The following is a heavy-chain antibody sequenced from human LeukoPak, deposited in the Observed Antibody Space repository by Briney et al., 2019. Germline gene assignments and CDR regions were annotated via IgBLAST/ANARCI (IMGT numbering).Heavy chain of an antibody. CDR3: ARDTLIAAFDY. D-gene: IGHD6-13*01. V-gene: IGHV4-59*12. CDR1: GGSISNYY. Sequence: PSETLSLTCTVSGGSISNYYRSWIRQPPGKGLEWIGYIYYSGSTNYNPSLKSRVTISVDTSKNQFSLKLSSVTAADTAVYYCARDTLIAAFDYWGQGTLVTVSS. CDR2: IYYSGST. J-gene: IGHJ4*02.